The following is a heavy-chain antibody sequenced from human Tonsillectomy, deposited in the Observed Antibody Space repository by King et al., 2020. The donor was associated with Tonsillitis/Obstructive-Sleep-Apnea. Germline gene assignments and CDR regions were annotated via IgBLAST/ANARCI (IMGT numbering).Heavy chain of an antibody. J-gene: IGHJ6*03. CDR2: IRSKACGGTT. Sequence: VQLVESGGGLVKPGRSLSLSCTAAGFTVGDYGMSWFRQAPGKGLEWVGFIRSKACGGTTEYAACVRGRFTISRDDSKSIAYLQMNSLKTEDTAVYYCPRTIFEKGDYYYYMDVWGKGTAVTVSS. D-gene: IGHD3-3*01. V-gene: IGHV3-49*05. CDR3: PRTIFEKGDYYYYMDV. CDR1: GFTVGDYG.